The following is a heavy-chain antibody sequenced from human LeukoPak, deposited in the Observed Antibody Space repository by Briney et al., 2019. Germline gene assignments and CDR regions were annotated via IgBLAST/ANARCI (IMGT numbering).Heavy chain of an antibody. CDR1: GFTFSSYD. D-gene: IGHD2-21*02. Sequence: QTGGSLRLSCAASGFTFSSYDMHWVRQATGKGLEWVSAIGTAGDTYYPGSVKGRFTISRENAKNSLYLQMNSLRAEDTAVYYCASLNDPGEGVVTEGDAFDIWGQGTMVTVSS. J-gene: IGHJ3*02. CDR2: IGTAGDT. V-gene: IGHV3-13*01. CDR3: ASLNDPGEGVVTEGDAFDI.